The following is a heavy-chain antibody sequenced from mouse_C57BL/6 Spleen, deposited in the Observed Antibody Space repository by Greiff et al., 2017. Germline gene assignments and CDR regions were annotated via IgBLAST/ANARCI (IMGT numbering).Heavy chain of an antibody. Sequence: EVKVEESGPGLVKPSQSLSLTCSVTGYSITSGYYWNWIRQFPGNKLEWMGYISYDGSNNYNPSLKNRISITRDTSKNQFFLKLNSVTTEDTATYYSAREGWYGYWGQGTTLTVSS. CDR1: GYSITSGYY. CDR3: AREGWYGY. D-gene: IGHD1-1*02. V-gene: IGHV3-6*01. CDR2: ISYDGSN. J-gene: IGHJ2*01.